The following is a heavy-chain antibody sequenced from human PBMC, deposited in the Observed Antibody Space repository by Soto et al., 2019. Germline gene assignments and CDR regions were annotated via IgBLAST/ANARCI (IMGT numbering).Heavy chain of an antibody. D-gene: IGHD2-15*01. Sequence: GGSLRLSCAASGFTFSSYAMSWVRQAPGKGLEWVSAISGSGGSTYYADSVRGRFTISRDNSKNTLYLQMNSLRAEDTAVYYCANMVGRSSPLDYWGQGTLVTVSS. J-gene: IGHJ4*02. CDR1: GFTFSSYA. CDR2: ISGSGGST. V-gene: IGHV3-23*01. CDR3: ANMVGRSSPLDY.